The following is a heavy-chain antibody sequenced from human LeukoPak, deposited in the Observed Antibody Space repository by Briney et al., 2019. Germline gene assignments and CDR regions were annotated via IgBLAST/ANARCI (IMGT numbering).Heavy chain of an antibody. J-gene: IGHJ3*02. CDR3: AADPYPTYYYDSSGYLVPDAFDI. CDR1: GFTVSSNY. V-gene: IGHV3-53*01. CDR2: IYSGGST. Sequence: PGGSLRLSCAASGFTVSSNYMSWVRQAPGKGLEWVSVIYSGGSTYYADSVKGRFTISRDNSKNTLYLQMNSLRSEDTAVYYCAADPYPTYYYDSSGYLVPDAFDIWGQGTMVTVSS. D-gene: IGHD3-22*01.